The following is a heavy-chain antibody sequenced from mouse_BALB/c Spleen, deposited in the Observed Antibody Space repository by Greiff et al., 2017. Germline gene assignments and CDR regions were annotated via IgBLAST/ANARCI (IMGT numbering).Heavy chain of an antibody. V-gene: IGHV5-6-4*01. CDR3: TRVSIYDGYYF. Sequence: EVQLVESGGGLVKPGGSLKLSCAASGFTFSSYTMSWVRQTPEKRLEWVATISSGGSYTYYPDSVKGRFTISRDNAKNTLYLQMSSLKSEDTAMYYCTRVSIYDGYYFWGQGTTLTVSS. D-gene: IGHD2-3*01. J-gene: IGHJ2*01. CDR1: GFTFSSYT. CDR2: ISSGGSYT.